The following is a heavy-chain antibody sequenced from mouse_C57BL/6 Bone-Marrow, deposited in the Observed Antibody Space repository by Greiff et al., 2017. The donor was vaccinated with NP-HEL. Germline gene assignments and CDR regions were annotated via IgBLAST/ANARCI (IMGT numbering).Heavy chain of an antibody. J-gene: IGHJ1*03. CDR1: GYTFTDYN. CDR3: ARFYDGYYVWYFDV. D-gene: IGHD2-3*01. Sequence: VQLQQSGPELVKPGASVKIPCKASGYTFTDYNMDWVKQSHGKSLEWIGDINPNNGGTIYNQKFKGKATLTVDKSSSTAYMELRSLTSEDTAVYYCARFYDGYYVWYFDVWGTGTTVTVSS. V-gene: IGHV1-18*01. CDR2: INPNNGGT.